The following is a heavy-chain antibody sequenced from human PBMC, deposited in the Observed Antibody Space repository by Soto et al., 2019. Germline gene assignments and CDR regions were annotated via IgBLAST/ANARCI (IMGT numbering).Heavy chain of an antibody. CDR3: AREGRYSYGFFERGLHETTYYFDY. Sequence: SETLSLTCSVSGGSISNYYWSWIRQPPGKGLEWIGYIHYTGSTNHNPSHKSRVTISVDTSKNQFSLKLSSVTAADTAVYYCAREGRYSYGFFERGLHETTYYFDYWGQGTLVTVS. J-gene: IGHJ4*02. V-gene: IGHV4-59*12. CDR1: GGSISNYY. CDR2: IHYTGST. D-gene: IGHD5-18*01.